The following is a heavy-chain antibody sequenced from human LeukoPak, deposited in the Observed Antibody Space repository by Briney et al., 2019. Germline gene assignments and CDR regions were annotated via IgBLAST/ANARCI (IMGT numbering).Heavy chain of an antibody. CDR1: GGSISSYY. J-gene: IGHJ4*02. D-gene: IGHD3-3*01. V-gene: IGHV4-59*01. CDR3: ARLSPSQGGSITIFGVAKRFFDY. Sequence: PSETLSLTCTVSGGSISSYYWSWIRQPPGKGLEWIGYIYYSGSTNYNPSLKSRVTISVDTSKNQFSLKLSSVTAADTAVYYCARLSPSQGGSITIFGVAKRFFDYWGQGTLVTVSS. CDR2: IYYSGST.